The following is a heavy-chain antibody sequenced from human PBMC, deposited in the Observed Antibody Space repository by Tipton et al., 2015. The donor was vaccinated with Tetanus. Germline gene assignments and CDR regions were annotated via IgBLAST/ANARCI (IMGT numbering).Heavy chain of an antibody. J-gene: IGHJ6*02. D-gene: IGHD3-22*01. Sequence: QLVQSGAEVKKPGASVKVSCKASGYTFTGYYIYWVRQAPGQGLEWMGWIDPNSGGTVYAQKFQGRVTMTRDTSISTAYMELRSLRSDDTAVYYCARDRGDYIYYGMDVWGPGATVPAS. CDR1: GYTFTGYY. CDR2: IDPNSGGT. V-gene: IGHV1-2*02. CDR3: ARDRGDYIYYGMDV.